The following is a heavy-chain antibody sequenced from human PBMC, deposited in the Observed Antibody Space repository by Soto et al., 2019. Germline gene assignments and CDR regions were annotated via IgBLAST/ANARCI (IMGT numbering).Heavy chain of an antibody. D-gene: IGHD1-26*01. Sequence: GASVKVSCKASGHTFTSYHTHWLRQAPGQGLEWLGKINPSDGSTDFAQKFQGRVTMTRDTSTSTLYLQLSSLTSEDTAVYYCARAFYSGSYPHYFYYSGMDVWGQGTTVTVSS. J-gene: IGHJ6*02. CDR1: GHTFTSYH. CDR3: ARAFYSGSYPHYFYYSGMDV. CDR2: INPSDGST. V-gene: IGHV1-46*01.